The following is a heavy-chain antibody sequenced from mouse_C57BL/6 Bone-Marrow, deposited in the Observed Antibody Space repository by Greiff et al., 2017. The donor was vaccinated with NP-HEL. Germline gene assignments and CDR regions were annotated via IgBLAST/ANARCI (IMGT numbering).Heavy chain of an antibody. CDR3: ARYSSNPGYWYFDV. Sequence: EVQLQQSGPGLAQPSQTLSLTCSVTGYSITSDYWNWIRKFPGNKLEYMGYISYSGSTYYNPSLKSRISITRDTSKNQYYLQLNSVTTEETATYYWARYSSNPGYWYFDVWGTGTTVTVSS. J-gene: IGHJ1*03. V-gene: IGHV3-8*01. CDR2: ISYSGST. CDR1: GYSITSDY. D-gene: IGHD2-5*01.